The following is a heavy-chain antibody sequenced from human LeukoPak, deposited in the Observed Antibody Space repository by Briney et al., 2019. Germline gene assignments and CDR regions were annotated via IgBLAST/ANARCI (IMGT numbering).Heavy chain of an antibody. V-gene: IGHV3-30-3*01. D-gene: IGHD2-21*02. CDR2: ISYDVINK. J-gene: IGHJ3*02. CDR1: GFTFSSYA. CDR3: ARDQHIVVVTTMENI. Sequence: GGSLRLSCAASGFTFSSYAMHWVRQAPGKGLEWVAVISYDVINKYYGDSVRGRFTISRDNSKNTLYLQMNSLRAEDTAVYYCARDQHIVVVTTMENIWGQGTMVTVSS.